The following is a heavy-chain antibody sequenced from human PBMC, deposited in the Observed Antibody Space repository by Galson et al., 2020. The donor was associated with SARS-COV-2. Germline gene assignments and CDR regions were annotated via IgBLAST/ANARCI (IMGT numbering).Heavy chain of an antibody. CDR3: ARDLPRAYGSGPFFAN. V-gene: IGHV3-66*02. CDR1: GFTVSSNQ. CDR2: FYSGGST. D-gene: IGHD3-10*01. J-gene: IGHJ4*02. Sequence: GGSLRLSCVVSGFTVSSNQMTWVRQAPYKGLEWVSVFYSGGSTYYADSVKGRFTISRDNSKNTLYLQMNSLRDEDTAVYFCARDLPRAYGSGPFFANWGQGTLVTVSS.